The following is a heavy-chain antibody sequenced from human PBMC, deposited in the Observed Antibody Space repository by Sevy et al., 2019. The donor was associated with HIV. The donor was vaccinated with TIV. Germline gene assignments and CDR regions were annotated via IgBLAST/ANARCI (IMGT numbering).Heavy chain of an antibody. CDR1: GCTFSSYA. CDR2: IIPIFGTA. Sequence: ASVKVSCKASGCTFSSYAISWVRQAPGQGLEWMGGIIPIFGTANYAQKFQGRVTITADKSTSTAYMELSSLRSEDTAVYYCARVGPDYDILTGYFPWGQGTLVTVSS. J-gene: IGHJ5*02. V-gene: IGHV1-69*06. D-gene: IGHD3-9*01. CDR3: ARVGPDYDILTGYFP.